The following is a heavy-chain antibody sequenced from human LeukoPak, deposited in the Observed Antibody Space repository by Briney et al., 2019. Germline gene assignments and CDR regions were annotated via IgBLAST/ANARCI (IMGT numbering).Heavy chain of an antibody. V-gene: IGHV4-4*07. Sequence: SETLSLTCTVSGGSISSYYWSWIRQPAGKGLEWIGRIYTSGSTNYNPSLKSRVTMSVDTSKNQFSLKLSSVTAADTAVYYCARSALVVVAAYFDYWGQGTLVTVSS. CDR2: IYTSGST. D-gene: IGHD2-15*01. CDR3: ARSALVVVAAYFDY. J-gene: IGHJ4*02. CDR1: GGSISSYY.